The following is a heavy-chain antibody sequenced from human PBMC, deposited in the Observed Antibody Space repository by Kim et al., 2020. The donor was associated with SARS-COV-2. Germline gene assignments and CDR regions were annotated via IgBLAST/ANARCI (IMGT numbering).Heavy chain of an antibody. J-gene: IGHJ5*02. CDR3: ARGPYRITMVRGVLSPNWFDP. Sequence: GGSLRLSCAASGFTFSSYGMHWVRQAPGKGLEWVAVISYDGSNKYYADSVKGRFTISRDNSKNTLYLQMNSLRAEDTAVYYCARGPYRITMVRGVLSPNWFDPWGQGTLVTVSS. V-gene: IGHV3-33*05. D-gene: IGHD3-10*01. CDR1: GFTFSSYG. CDR2: ISYDGSNK.